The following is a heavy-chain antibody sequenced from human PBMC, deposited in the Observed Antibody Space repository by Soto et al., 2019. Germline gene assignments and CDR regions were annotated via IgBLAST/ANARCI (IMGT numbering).Heavy chain of an antibody. CDR2: MSSSSSTI. CDR1: GFTFSSYS. J-gene: IGHJ4*02. CDR3: ARDAPPDDY. V-gene: IGHV3-48*04. Sequence: EVQLVESGGGLVQPGGSLRLPCAASGFTFSSYSMNWVRQAPGKGLEWVSYMSSSSSTIYYADSVKGRFTISRDNAKNSLYLQMNSLRAEDTAVYYCARDAPPDDYWGQGTLVTVSS.